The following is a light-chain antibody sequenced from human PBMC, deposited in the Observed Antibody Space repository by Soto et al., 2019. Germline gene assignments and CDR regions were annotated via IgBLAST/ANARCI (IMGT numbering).Light chain of an antibody. CDR2: WAS. CDR3: LQYYTTPLT. J-gene: IGKJ4*01. CDR1: QSVLYSSNNKNY. Sequence: DIVMTQSPDSLAVSLGERATINCKSSQSVLYSSNNKNYLAWYQQKPGQPPKLLIYWASTRESGVPDRFSGSGSGTDFTLTISSLQAEDLAVYDCLQYYTTPLTFGGGTKVEIK. V-gene: IGKV4-1*01.